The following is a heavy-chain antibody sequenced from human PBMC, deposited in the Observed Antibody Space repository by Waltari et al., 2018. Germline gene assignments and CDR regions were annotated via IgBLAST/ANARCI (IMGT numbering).Heavy chain of an antibody. CDR3: ARDVPAMGLTMYYYYYMDV. CDR2: TSSSGTTI. J-gene: IGHJ6*03. CDR1: GFTFSNYE. D-gene: IGHD3-3*01. Sequence: EALLVESGGALVQPGGSLRLSCAASGFTFSNYEMNWVRQAPGKGLEGVSYTSSSGTTIYYADSVRGRFSISRDNAKNSLYLQMNSLRVEDTAVYYCARDVPAMGLTMYYYYYMDVWGKGTTVTVSS. V-gene: IGHV3-48*03.